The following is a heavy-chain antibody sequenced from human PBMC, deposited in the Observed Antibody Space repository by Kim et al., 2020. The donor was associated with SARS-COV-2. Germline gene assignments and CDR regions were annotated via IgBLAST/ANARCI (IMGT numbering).Heavy chain of an antibody. D-gene: IGHD2-2*02. Sequence: GGSLRLSCAASGFTFSSYGMHWVRQAPGKGLEWVAVIWYDGSNKYYADSVKGRFTISRDNSKNTLYLQMNSLRAEDTAVYYCARDWGGYCSSTSCYTHNWFDPWGQGTLVTVSS. CDR3: ARDWGGYCSSTSCYTHNWFDP. CDR1: GFTFSSYG. V-gene: IGHV3-33*01. CDR2: IWYDGSNK. J-gene: IGHJ5*02.